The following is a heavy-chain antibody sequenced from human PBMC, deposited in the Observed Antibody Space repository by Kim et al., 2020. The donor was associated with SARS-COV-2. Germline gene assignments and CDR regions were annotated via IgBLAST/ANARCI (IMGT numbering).Heavy chain of an antibody. CDR3: TRSLEY. J-gene: IGHJ4*02. Sequence: GGSLRLSCAASGFIFSNSWMTWVRQAPGKGLEWVATISADGSQKYHVDSVKGRFTISRDNAENSLYLQMNSLRAEDTAIYYCTRSLEYWGQGTMVTAPS. CDR2: ISADGSQK. V-gene: IGHV3-7*01. CDR1: GFIFSNSW.